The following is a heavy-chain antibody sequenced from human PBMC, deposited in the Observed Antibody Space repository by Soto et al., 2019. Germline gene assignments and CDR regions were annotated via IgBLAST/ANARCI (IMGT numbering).Heavy chain of an antibody. D-gene: IGHD3-3*01. CDR3: ARGGDYDFWSGYHFDY. V-gene: IGHV4-30-2*01. Sequence: SETLSLTCAVSGGSISSGGYSWSWIRQPPGKGLEWIGYIYHSGSTYYNPSLKSRVTISVDRSKNQFSLKLSSVTAADTAVYYCARGGDYDFWSGYHFDYWGQGTLVTVSS. CDR1: GGSISSGGYS. CDR2: IYHSGST. J-gene: IGHJ4*02.